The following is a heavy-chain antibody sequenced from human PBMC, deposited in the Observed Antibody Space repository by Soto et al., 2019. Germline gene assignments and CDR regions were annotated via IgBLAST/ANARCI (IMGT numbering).Heavy chain of an antibody. CDR1: GGSISSGDYY. V-gene: IGHV4-30-4*01. D-gene: IGHD1-26*01. Sequence: QVQLQESGPGLVKPSQTLSLTCTVSGGSISSGDYYWSWIRPPPGKGLEWIGYIYYSGGTYYNPYLKSRVTIAVDTSKTQFSLKLSSVTAADTAVYYCASRRSRGRALLFDPWGQGTLVTVSS. J-gene: IGHJ5*02. CDR3: ASRRSRGRALLFDP. CDR2: IYYSGGT.